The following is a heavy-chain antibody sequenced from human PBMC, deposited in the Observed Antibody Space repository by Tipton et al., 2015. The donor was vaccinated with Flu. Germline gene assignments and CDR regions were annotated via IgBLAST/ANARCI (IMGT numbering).Heavy chain of an antibody. CDR1: GFSLGSSKMS. Sequence: LVKPTQTLTLTCTFSGFSLGSSKMSVSWIRQPPGKALEWLALIDWDDDTYYSTSLKTRLTISRDTSKNQVVLTMTNMDPVDTGTYYCARIEGQTVTPYFDSWGQGTLVSVSS. D-gene: IGHD4-17*01. CDR2: IDWDDDT. J-gene: IGHJ4*02. V-gene: IGHV2-70*01. CDR3: ARIEGQTVTPYFDS.